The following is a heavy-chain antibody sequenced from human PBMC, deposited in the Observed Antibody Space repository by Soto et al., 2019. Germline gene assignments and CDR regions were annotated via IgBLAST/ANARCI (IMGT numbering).Heavy chain of an antibody. Sequence: PSETLSLTCAVSGGSISSGGYSWSWIRQPPGKGLEWIGYIYHSGSTYYNPSLKSRVTISVDTSKNQFSLKLCSVTAADTAVYYCARAAPRFGSGGSCHSGRDYWGQGTLVTVSS. CDR1: GGSISSGGYS. J-gene: IGHJ4*02. D-gene: IGHD2-15*01. CDR3: ARAAPRFGSGGSCHSGRDY. CDR2: IYHSGST. V-gene: IGHV4-30-2*01.